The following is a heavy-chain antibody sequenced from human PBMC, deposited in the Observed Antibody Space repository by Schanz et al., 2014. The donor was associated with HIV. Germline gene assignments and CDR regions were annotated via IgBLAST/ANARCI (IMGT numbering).Heavy chain of an antibody. D-gene: IGHD4-4*01. CDR2: TSSDGSGK. Sequence: QGQLGESGGGVVQPGRSLRLSCAASGFSFSDFALHWVRPAPGRGLEWLAVTSSDGSGKFYVDSVKGRFTISRDNSKKTVFLQMNNLRAEDTAVYYCARDRLHPGNGMDVWGQGTTVTVSS. J-gene: IGHJ6*02. CDR1: GFSFSDFA. CDR3: ARDRLHPGNGMDV. V-gene: IGHV3-30*03.